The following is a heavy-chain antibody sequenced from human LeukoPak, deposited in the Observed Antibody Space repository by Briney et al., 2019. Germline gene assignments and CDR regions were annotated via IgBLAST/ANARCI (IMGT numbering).Heavy chain of an antibody. Sequence: PGGSLRLSCAASGLTFSSYTMNWVRQAPGEGLEWVSSISSSSSYIYYAGSVKGRFTISRDNAKNSLYLQMDSLRAEDTAVYYCAREGGYCSGGICYGLAVAFDIWGQGTMVTVSS. CDR1: GLTFSSYT. V-gene: IGHV3-21*01. D-gene: IGHD2-15*01. J-gene: IGHJ3*02. CDR3: AREGGYCSGGICYGLAVAFDI. CDR2: ISSSSSYI.